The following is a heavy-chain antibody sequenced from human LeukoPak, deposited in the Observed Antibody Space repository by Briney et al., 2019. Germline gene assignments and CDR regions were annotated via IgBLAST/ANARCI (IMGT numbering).Heavy chain of an antibody. V-gene: IGHV1-8*01. J-gene: IGHJ6*02. CDR3: ARDEVVAAPNYFGMVV. D-gene: IGHD2-15*01. Sequence: ASVKVSCTASGYTFTSYDVNWVRQATGQGLEWMGWMNPNSGNTGLAQKFQVRVTLTRDTSLSTAYMELSNLRSDDTAVYYCARDEVVAAPNYFGMVVWGQGTTVSVSS. CDR1: GYTFTSYD. CDR2: MNPNSGNT.